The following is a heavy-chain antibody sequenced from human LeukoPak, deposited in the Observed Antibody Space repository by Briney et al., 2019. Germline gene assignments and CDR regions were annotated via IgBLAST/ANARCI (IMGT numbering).Heavy chain of an antibody. Sequence: SGGSLRLSCAASGFTFSSYAMSWVRQAPGKGLEWVSDIGGSRGTTNYADSVKGRFTISRDNSKNTLYLQMNSLRAEDTAVYYCAKGPYGPGAFDIWGQGTMVTVSS. CDR3: AKGPYGPGAFDI. CDR1: GFTFSSYA. D-gene: IGHD3-10*01. J-gene: IGHJ3*02. CDR2: IGGSRGTT. V-gene: IGHV3-23*01.